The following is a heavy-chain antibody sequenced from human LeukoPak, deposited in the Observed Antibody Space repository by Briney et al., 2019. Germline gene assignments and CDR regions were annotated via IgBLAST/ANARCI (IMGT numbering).Heavy chain of an antibody. CDR2: IYSGGST. CDR3: ARGIDYCSGGSCYEGLIDY. Sequence: GGSLRLSCAASGFTVSNNYMSWVRQAPGKGLEWVSVIYSGGSTYYADSVKGRFTISRDNSKNTLYLQMNSLRAEDTAVYYCARGIDYCSGGSCYEGLIDYWGQGTLVTVSS. V-gene: IGHV3-66*01. D-gene: IGHD2-15*01. CDR1: GFTVSNNY. J-gene: IGHJ4*02.